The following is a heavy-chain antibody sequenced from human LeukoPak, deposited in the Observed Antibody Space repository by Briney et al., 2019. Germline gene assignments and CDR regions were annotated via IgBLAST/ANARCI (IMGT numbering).Heavy chain of an antibody. CDR2: IIPIFGTA. V-gene: IGHV1-69*13. D-gene: IGHD6-13*01. CDR1: GGTFSSYA. CDR3: ARLAGAAPGQAWFDP. Sequence: ASVKVSCKASGGTFSSYAISWVRQAPGQGLEWMGGIIPIFGTANYAQKFQGRVTITADESTSTAYMELSSLRSEDTAVYYCARLAGAAPGQAWFDPWGQGTLVTVSS. J-gene: IGHJ5*02.